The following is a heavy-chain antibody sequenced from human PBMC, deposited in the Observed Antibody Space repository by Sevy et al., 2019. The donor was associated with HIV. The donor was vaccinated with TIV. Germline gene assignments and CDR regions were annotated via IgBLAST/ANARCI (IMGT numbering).Heavy chain of an antibody. V-gene: IGHV3-9*01. CDR1: GFTFDDYA. D-gene: IGHD5-12*01. CDR2: LSRHIRTI. CDR3: VKDKVDGDSGYGLFDF. J-gene: IGHJ4*02. Sequence: GGSLRLSCAASGFTFDDYAMHWVRQAPGKGLEWVSGLSRHIRTIGYADSVKGRFTISRDNARNSLYLQMNSLRAEDTAFYYCVKDKVDGDSGYGLFDFWGQGTLVTVSS.